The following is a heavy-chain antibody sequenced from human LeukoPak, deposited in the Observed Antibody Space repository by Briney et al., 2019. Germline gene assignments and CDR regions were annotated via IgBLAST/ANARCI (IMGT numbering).Heavy chain of an antibody. CDR2: IYPGDSDT. CDR1: GYSFTSYW. CDR3: ARHADIPYYYYYMDV. D-gene: IGHD2-21*01. J-gene: IGHJ6*03. Sequence: GESLKISCKGSGYSFTSYWIGWVRQMPGKGLEWMGIIYPGDSDTRYSPPFQGQVTISADKSISTAYLQWSSLKASDTAMYYCARHADIPYYYYYMDVWGKGTTVTVSS. V-gene: IGHV5-51*01.